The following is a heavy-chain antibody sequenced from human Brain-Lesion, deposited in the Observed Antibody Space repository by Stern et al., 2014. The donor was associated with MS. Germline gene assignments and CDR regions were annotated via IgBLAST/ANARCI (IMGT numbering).Heavy chain of an antibody. CDR1: GFTFTSSA. Sequence: QLVQSGPEVKKPGTSVKVSCKASGFTFTSSAVQWVRQARGQRLEWIGWIVGGKGNTNYAQKFQERVTITRDMSTSTAYMELSSLRSEDTAVYYCAADPTTGSSSWYYIPNWFDPWGQGTLVTVSS. V-gene: IGHV1-58*01. CDR2: IVGGKGNT. CDR3: AADPTTGSSSWYYIPNWFDP. D-gene: IGHD6-13*01. J-gene: IGHJ5*02.